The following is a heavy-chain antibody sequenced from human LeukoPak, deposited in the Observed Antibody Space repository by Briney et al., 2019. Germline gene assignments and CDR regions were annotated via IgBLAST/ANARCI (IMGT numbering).Heavy chain of an antibody. D-gene: IGHD5-12*01. CDR1: GFTVSSNY. V-gene: IGHV3-33*08. CDR3: ARESPRLHYFDY. J-gene: IGHJ4*02. Sequence: GGSLRLSCAASGFTVSSNYMNWVRQAPGKGLEWVAVIWYDGSNKYYADSVKGRFTISRDNSKNTLYLQMNSLRAEDTAVYYCARESPRLHYFDYWGQGTLVTVSS. CDR2: IWYDGSNK.